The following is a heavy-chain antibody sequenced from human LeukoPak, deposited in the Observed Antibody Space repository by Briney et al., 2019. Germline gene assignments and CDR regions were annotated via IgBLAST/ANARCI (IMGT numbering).Heavy chain of an antibody. Sequence: SETLSLICTVSGGSINSRTYYWGWTRQPPGKGLEWIGSIYQSGSTYYNPFLKSRVTISLDTSKNQFSLSLTSVTAADTAVYYCAGYYDSGGYFVTEYFQHGGQGTLVTVSS. V-gene: IGHV4-39*01. D-gene: IGHD3-22*01. CDR1: GGSINSRTYY. CDR3: AGYYDSGGYFVTEYFQH. J-gene: IGHJ1*01. CDR2: IYQSGST.